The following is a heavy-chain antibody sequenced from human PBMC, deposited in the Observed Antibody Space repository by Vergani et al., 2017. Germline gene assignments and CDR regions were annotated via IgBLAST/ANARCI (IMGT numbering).Heavy chain of an antibody. Sequence: QVQLVESGGGVVQPGRSLRLSCAASGFTFSSYGMHWVRQAPGKGLEWVAVIWYDGSNKYYADSVKGRFTISRDNSKNTLYLQMNSLRAEDTAVYYCARGSVYDSSGYSLDYWGQGTLVTVSS. CDR1: GFTFSSYG. D-gene: IGHD3-22*01. CDR2: IWYDGSNK. CDR3: ARGSVYDSSGYSLDY. V-gene: IGHV3-33*01. J-gene: IGHJ4*02.